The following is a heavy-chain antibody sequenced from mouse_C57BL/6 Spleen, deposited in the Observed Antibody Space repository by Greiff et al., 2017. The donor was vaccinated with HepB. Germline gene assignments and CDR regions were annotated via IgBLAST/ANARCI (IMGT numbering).Heavy chain of an antibody. CDR2: IDPETGGT. V-gene: IGHV1-15*01. J-gene: IGHJ4*01. CDR1: GYTFTDYE. D-gene: IGHD1-1*02. CDR3: TRPYYGPYAMDY. Sequence: VKLMESGAELVRPGASVTLSCKASGYTFTDYEMHWVKQTPVHGLEWIGAIDPETGGTAYNQKFKGKAILTADKSSSTAYMELRSLTSEDSAVYYCTRPYYGPYAMDYWGQGTSVTVSS.